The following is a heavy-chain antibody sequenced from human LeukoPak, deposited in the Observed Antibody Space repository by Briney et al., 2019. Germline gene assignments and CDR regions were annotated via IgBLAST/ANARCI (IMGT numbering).Heavy chain of an antibody. CDR2: ISAYNGNT. CDR1: DYTFTSYG. Sequence: GASVKVSCKASDYTFTSYGISWVRQAPGQGLEWMGWISAYNGNTNYAQKLQGRITMTTDTSTSTAYMELRSLRSDDTAVYYCARDHYYDSSGLSGYWGQGTLVTVSS. V-gene: IGHV1-18*01. D-gene: IGHD3-22*01. J-gene: IGHJ4*02. CDR3: ARDHYYDSSGLSGY.